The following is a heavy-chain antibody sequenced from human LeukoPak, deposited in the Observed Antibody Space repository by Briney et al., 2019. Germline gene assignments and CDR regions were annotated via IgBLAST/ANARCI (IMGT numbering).Heavy chain of an antibody. D-gene: IGHD7-27*01. J-gene: IGHJ5*02. V-gene: IGHV5-10-1*01. CDR3: ARLGSNNYFDP. CDR2: IDPSDSYT. CDR1: GYRFTSYW. Sequence: GESLKISCKGSGYRFTSYWISWVRQMPGKGLEWMGRIDPSDSYTNYSPSFQGHVTISADKSINTAYLQWSSLKASDNAMYYCARLGSNNYFDPWGQGTLVTVSS.